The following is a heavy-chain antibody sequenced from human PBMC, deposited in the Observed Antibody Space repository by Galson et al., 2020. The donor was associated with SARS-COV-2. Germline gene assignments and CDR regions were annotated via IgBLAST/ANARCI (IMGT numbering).Heavy chain of an antibody. Sequence: LSLTCAVYGGSFSGYYWSWIRQPPGKGLEWVSYISSSGRTIHYADSVKGRFTISRDNAKSSQSLQMNSLRAEDTAVYYCARLDAYGPGYWGQGTLVTVSS. CDR2: ISSSGRTI. V-gene: IGHV3-11*04. CDR3: ARLDAYGPGY. D-gene: IGHD2-21*01. CDR1: GGSFSGYY. J-gene: IGHJ4*02.